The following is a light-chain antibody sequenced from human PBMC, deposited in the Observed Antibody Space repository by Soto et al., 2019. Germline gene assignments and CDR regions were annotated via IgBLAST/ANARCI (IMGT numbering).Light chain of an antibody. CDR3: HQYNNWPKT. CDR2: GAF. J-gene: IGKJ1*01. CDR1: QSVNNN. Sequence: EIVMTQSPATLSVSPGERATLSCRASQSVNNNLAWYQQRPGQAPRLLIYGAFTRATGIPARFSGSGSGTEFTLTISSLQSEDFAVYYCHQYNNWPKTFGQGTKVEIK. V-gene: IGKV3-15*01.